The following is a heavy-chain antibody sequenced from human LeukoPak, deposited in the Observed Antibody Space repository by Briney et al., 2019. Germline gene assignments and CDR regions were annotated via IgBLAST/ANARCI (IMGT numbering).Heavy chain of an antibody. CDR3: ARDISGWSTYFDY. Sequence: SETLSLTCIVSGGSISSTGYYWGWLRQPPGKGLEWIGSMDYSGSTYYNTSLKSRVTISVDTSKNQFSLKLSSVTAADTAVYYCARDISGWSTYFDYWGQGTLVTVSS. CDR1: GGSISSTGYY. V-gene: IGHV4-39*07. CDR2: MDYSGST. J-gene: IGHJ4*02. D-gene: IGHD6-19*01.